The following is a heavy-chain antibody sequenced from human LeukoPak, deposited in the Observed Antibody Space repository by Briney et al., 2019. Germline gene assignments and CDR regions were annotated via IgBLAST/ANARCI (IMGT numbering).Heavy chain of an antibody. CDR3: ARAGRPYYFDY. J-gene: IGHJ4*02. CDR2: IYYSGST. CDR1: GGSISSSSYY. V-gene: IGHV4-39*07. D-gene: IGHD6-6*01. Sequence: SETLSLTCTVSGGSISSSSYYWGWIRQPPGKGLEWIGSIYYSGSTYYNPSLKSRVTISVDTSKNQFSLKLSSVTAADTAVYYCARAGRPYYFDYWGQGTLVTVPS.